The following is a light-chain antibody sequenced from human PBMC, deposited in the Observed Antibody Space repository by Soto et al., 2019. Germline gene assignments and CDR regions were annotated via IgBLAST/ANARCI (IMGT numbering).Light chain of an antibody. CDR3: ISYTTSNTWV. CDR1: SSDVGGYNY. V-gene: IGLV2-14*01. CDR2: EVS. Sequence: QSALTQPASVSGSPGQSITISCTGTSSDVGGYNYVSWYQQHPGKAPQLMIYEVSNRPSGVSNRFSGSKSGNTASLSISGLQAEDEADYYSISYTTSNTWVFGGGTKLTVL. J-gene: IGLJ3*02.